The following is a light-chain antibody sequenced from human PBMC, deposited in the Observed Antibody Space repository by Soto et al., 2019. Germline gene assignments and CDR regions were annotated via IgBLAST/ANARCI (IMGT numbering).Light chain of an antibody. CDR1: QSVSSN. V-gene: IGKV3-15*01. Sequence: EIVMTQSPATLSVSPGERATLSCRASQSVSSNLAWYQQKPGQAPSLLIYGASTRATGIPARFRGSGSGTGFTLTISSLQSEDFAVYYCQQYNNWPPWTFGQGTKVEIK. J-gene: IGKJ1*01. CDR3: QQYNNWPPWT. CDR2: GAS.